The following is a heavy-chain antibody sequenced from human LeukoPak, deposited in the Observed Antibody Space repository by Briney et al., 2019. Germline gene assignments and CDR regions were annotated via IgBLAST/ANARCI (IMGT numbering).Heavy chain of an antibody. D-gene: IGHD3-3*01. CDR3: TRDFGRSSYYFDF. J-gene: IGHJ4*02. Sequence: GGSLPLSCAASGFTFNGYWMSWVRQAPGKGLEWVANIKQDGSEKYYVDSVRGRVTISRDNAENSLFLQMNRLRVEDTAVYYCTRDFGRSSYYFDFWGQRTLVTVSS. CDR1: GFTFNGYW. CDR2: IKQDGSEK. V-gene: IGHV3-7*01.